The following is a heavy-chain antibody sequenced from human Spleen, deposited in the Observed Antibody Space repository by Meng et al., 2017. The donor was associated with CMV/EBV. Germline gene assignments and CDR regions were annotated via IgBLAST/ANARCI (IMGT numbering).Heavy chain of an antibody. D-gene: IGHD1-1*01. CDR3: VSKLAEDAFDY. J-gene: IGHJ4*02. CDR2: ISWDGGTT. Sequence: LSFAASGFTFDDDTMHWVRQAPGKGLEWVSLISWDGGTTYYADSVKGRFTMSRDNSKDSLYLQMNSLRTEDTALYYCVSKLAEDAFDYWGQGTLVTVSS. V-gene: IGHV3-43*01. CDR1: GFTFDDDT.